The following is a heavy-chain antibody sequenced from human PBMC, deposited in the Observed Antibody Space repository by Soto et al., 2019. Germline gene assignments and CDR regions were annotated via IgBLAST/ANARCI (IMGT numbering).Heavy chain of an antibody. CDR2: IDPSDSQT. D-gene: IGHD3-22*01. CDR3: ARQIYDSDTGPNFQYYFDS. V-gene: IGHV5-10-1*01. CDR1: GYSVAGYW. Sequence: GESLKISCTGSGYSVAGYWITWVRQKPGKGIEWMGRIDPSDSQTYYSPSFRGHVTISVTKSSTTVFLQWSSLRASDTAMYYCARQIYDSDTGPNFQYYFDSWGQGTPVTVSS. J-gene: IGHJ4*02.